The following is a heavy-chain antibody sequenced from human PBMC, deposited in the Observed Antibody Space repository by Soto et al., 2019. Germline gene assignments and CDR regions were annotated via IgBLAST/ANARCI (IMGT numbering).Heavy chain of an antibody. CDR1: GGTFSSYA. CDR2: IIPIFGTA. CDR3: AKVPKAAAGTWWFDP. D-gene: IGHD6-13*01. V-gene: IGHV1-69*01. J-gene: IGHJ5*02. Sequence: QVQLVQSGAEVKKPGSSVKVSCKASGGTFSSYAISWVRQAPGQGLEWMGGIIPIFGTANYAQKFQGRVTITADESTSTAYMELSSLRSEDTAVYYGAKVPKAAAGTWWFDPWGQGTLVTVSS.